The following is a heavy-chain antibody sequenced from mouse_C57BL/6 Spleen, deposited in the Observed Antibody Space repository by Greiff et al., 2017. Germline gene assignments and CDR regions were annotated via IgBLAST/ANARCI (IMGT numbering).Heavy chain of an antibody. J-gene: IGHJ2*01. D-gene: IGHD2-3*01. CDR3: ARGLDGYYFDY. CDR2: IWSGGST. V-gene: IGHV2-2*01. CDR1: GFSLTSYG. Sequence: QVQLQQSGPGLVQPSQSLSITCTVSGFSLTSYGVHWVRQSPGKGLEWLGVIWSGGSTDYNAAFISRLSISKDNSKSQVFFKMKSLQADDTAIYYCARGLDGYYFDYWGQGTTLTVSS.